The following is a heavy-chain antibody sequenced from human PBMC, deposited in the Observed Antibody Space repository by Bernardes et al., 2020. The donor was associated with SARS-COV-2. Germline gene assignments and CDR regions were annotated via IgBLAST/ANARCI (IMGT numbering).Heavy chain of an antibody. Sequence: GGYLRLSCAASGWTFRGLWMHWVRPVPGEGLVWVARINEDGTITDYADSVKGRFTISRDNARNTLFLQMNSLRAEDTAVYYCARDVVGKEDFWGQGSLVTVSS. CDR3: ARDVVGKEDF. D-gene: IGHD2-15*01. J-gene: IGHJ4*02. V-gene: IGHV3-74*01. CDR1: GWTFRGLW. CDR2: INEDGTIT.